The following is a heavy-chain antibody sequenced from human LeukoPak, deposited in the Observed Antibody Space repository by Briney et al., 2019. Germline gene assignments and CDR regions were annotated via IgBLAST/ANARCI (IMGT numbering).Heavy chain of an antibody. CDR2: IRYDGSNK. J-gene: IGHJ4*02. CDR1: GFTFSSYG. CDR3: AKAGTYCSSTSCYGPYFDY. V-gene: IGHV3-30*02. D-gene: IGHD2-2*01. Sequence: GGSLGLSCAASGFTFSSYGMHWVRQAPGKGLEWVAFIRYDGSNKYYADSVKGRFTISRDNSKNTLYLQMNSLRAEDTAVYYCAKAGTYCSSTSCYGPYFDYWGQGTLVTVSS.